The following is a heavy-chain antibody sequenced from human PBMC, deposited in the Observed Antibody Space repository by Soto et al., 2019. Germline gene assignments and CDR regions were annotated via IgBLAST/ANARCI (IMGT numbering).Heavy chain of an antibody. CDR1: GGSISSYY. Sequence: SETLSLTCTVSGGSISSYYWSWIRQPPGKGLEWIGYIYYSGSTNYNPSLKSRVTISVDTSKNQFSLKLSSVTAADTAVYYCAREIAAAGPGGLNNYYYGMDVWGQGTTVTVSS. CDR2: IYYSGST. J-gene: IGHJ6*02. CDR3: AREIAAAGPGGLNNYYYGMDV. V-gene: IGHV4-59*01. D-gene: IGHD6-13*01.